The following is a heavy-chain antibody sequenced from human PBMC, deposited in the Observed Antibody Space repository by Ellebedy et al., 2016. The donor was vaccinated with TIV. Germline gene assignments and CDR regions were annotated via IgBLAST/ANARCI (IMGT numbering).Heavy chain of an antibody. CDR2: IVGSGA. CDR1: GFTFSPYA. V-gene: IGHV3-23*01. CDR3: AKDRTPGDGYWVFDN. Sequence: GESLKISCAASGFTFSPYAMAWVRQAPGKGLEWVSGIVGSGAQKYADSVKGRFTISRDNSKRTVDLQMNSLRAEDTAVYFCAKDRTPGDGYWVFDNWGQGTLVSVSP. J-gene: IGHJ4*02. D-gene: IGHD5-18*01.